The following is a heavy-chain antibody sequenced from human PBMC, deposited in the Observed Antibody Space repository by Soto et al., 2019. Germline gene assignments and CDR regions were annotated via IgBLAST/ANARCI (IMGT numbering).Heavy chain of an antibody. D-gene: IGHD3-9*01. CDR1: GFSLSTSGVG. CDR3: AHSIRYLATFDY. Sequence: QITLKESGPTLVKPTQTPTLTCTFSGFSLSTSGVGVGWIRQPPGKALEWLALIYWDDDKRYSPSLKSRLTITKDTSKNQVVLTMTNVDPVDTATYYCAHSIRYLATFDYWGQGTLVTVSS. V-gene: IGHV2-5*02. CDR2: IYWDDDK. J-gene: IGHJ4*02.